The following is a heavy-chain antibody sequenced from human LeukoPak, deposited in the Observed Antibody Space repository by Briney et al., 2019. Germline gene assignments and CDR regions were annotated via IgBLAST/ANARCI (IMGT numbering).Heavy chain of an antibody. CDR3: AKAPVGWLQPLDY. V-gene: IGHV3-30-3*01. D-gene: IGHD5-24*01. CDR2: ISYDGSNK. CDR1: GFTFSSYA. Sequence: GGSLRLSCAASGFTFSSYAMHRVRQAPGKGLEWVAVISYDGSNKYYADSVKGRFTISRDNSRNTLHLQMNSLRVEDTAVYYCAKAPVGWLQPLDYWGQGTLVTVSS. J-gene: IGHJ4*02.